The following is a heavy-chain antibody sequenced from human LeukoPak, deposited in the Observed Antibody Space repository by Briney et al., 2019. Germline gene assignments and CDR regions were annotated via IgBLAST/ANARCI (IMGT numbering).Heavy chain of an antibody. CDR2: ISSSGSTI. CDR1: GFTFSDYY. Sequence: SGGSLRLSCAASGFTFSDYYMSWIRQAPGKGLEWVSYISSSGSTIYYADSVKGRFTISRDNAKNSLYLQMNSLRAEDTAVYYCATLLELEPRGLLFDYWGQGTLVTVSS. J-gene: IGHJ4*02. D-gene: IGHD1-1*01. CDR3: ATLLELEPRGLLFDY. V-gene: IGHV3-11*04.